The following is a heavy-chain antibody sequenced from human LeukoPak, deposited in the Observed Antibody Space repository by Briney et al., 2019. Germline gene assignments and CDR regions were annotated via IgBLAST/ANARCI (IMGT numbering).Heavy chain of an antibody. Sequence: GASVKVSCKASGGTFSSYAISWVRQAPGQVLEWMGGIIPIFGTANYAQKFQGRVTITADESTSTGYMELSSLRSEDTAVYYCASKRGYSYGFDYWGQGTLVTVSS. V-gene: IGHV1-69*13. J-gene: IGHJ4*02. CDR2: IIPIFGTA. CDR1: GGTFSSYA. D-gene: IGHD5-18*01. CDR3: ASKRGYSYGFDY.